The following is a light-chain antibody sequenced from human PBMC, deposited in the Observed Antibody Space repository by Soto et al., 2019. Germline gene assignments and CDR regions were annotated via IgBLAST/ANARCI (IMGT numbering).Light chain of an antibody. J-gene: IGKJ1*01. CDR1: HSISDT. CDR3: QQYNSWPRT. CDR2: GSS. V-gene: IGKV3-15*01. Sequence: EIVMTQSPATLSVSPGERATLSCRASHSISDTLAWYQQKPGQAPRLLIFGSSTRAPGIPARFSASGSETEFTLTLTTLQSEDFAVYYCQQYNSWPRTFGQGTKVEFK.